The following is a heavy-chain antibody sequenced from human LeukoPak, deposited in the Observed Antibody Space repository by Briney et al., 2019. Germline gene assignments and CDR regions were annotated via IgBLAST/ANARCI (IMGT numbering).Heavy chain of an antibody. V-gene: IGHV4-59*01. Sequence: PSETLSLTCTVSGGSISSYYWSWIRQPPGKGLEWIGYIYYSGSTNYNPSLKSRVTISVHTSKNQFSLKLSSVTAADTAVYYCVGDGIIVGATGAFDIWGQGTLVTVSS. D-gene: IGHD1-26*01. CDR2: IYYSGST. J-gene: IGHJ4*02. CDR3: VGDGIIVGATGAFDI. CDR1: GGSISSYY.